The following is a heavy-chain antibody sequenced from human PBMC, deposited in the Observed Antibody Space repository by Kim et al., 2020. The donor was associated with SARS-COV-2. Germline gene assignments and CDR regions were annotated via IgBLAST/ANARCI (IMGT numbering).Heavy chain of an antibody. D-gene: IGHD1-7*01. J-gene: IGHJ6*02. V-gene: IGHV1-69*13. CDR2: IIPIFGTA. Sequence: SVKVSCKASGGSFSSYAISWVRQAPGQGLEWMGGIIPIFGTANYAQKFQGRVTITADESTSTAYMELSSLRSEDTAVYYCARTRNGELYYYYGMDVWGQGTTVTVSS. CDR1: GGSFSSYA. CDR3: ARTRNGELYYYYGMDV.